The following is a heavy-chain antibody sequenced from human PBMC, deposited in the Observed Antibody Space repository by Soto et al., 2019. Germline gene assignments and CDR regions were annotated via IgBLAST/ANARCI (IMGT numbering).Heavy chain of an antibody. CDR1: GFTFSDHY. V-gene: IGHV3-53*01. Sequence: PGGSLRLSCAASGFTFSDHYMDWARQAPGKGLEWVSVIYSGGLTYYADSVRGRFIISRDNSKNTLYLQMNRLRAEDTAVYYCATSAVSDYYYDYWGQGTLVTVSS. J-gene: IGHJ4*02. CDR3: ATSAVSDYYYDY. CDR2: IYSGGLT. D-gene: IGHD6-19*01.